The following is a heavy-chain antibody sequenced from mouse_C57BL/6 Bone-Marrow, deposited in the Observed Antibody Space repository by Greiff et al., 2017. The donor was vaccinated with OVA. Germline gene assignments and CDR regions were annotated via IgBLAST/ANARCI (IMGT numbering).Heavy chain of an antibody. J-gene: IGHJ2*01. V-gene: IGHV5-17*01. CDR2: ISSGSSTI. Sequence: EVKLMESGGGLVKPGGSLKLSCAASGFTFSDYGMHWVRQAPEKGLEWVAYISSGSSTIYYADTVKGRFTISRDNAKNTLFLQMTSLRSEDTAMYYCARKKTYYFDYWGQGTTLTVSS. CDR3: ARKKTYYFDY. CDR1: GFTFSDYG.